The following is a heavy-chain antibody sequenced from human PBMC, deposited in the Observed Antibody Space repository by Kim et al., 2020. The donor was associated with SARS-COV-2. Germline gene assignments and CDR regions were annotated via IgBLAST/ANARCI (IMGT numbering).Heavy chain of an antibody. J-gene: IGHJ4*02. CDR2: N. Sequence: NDYAVAVKSRTTINPDTSKNQFSLQLNSVTPEDTAVYYCARSTLAADYDYWGQGTLVTVSS. V-gene: IGHV6-1*01. CDR3: ARSTLAADYDY. D-gene: IGHD3-3*02.